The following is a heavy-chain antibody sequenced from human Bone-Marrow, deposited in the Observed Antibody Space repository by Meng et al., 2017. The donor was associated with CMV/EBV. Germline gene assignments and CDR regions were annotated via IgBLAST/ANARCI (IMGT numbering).Heavy chain of an antibody. CDR1: GFTFSSYE. Sequence: GESLKISCAASGFTFSSYEMNWVRQAPGKGLEWVSYISSSGSTIYYADSVKGQFTISRDNAKNSLYLQMNSLRAEDTAVYYCARDGCGVVPAAHNYYYYGMDVWGQGTTVTVSS. J-gene: IGHJ6*02. V-gene: IGHV3-48*03. CDR2: ISSSGSTI. CDR3: ARDGCGVVPAAHNYYYYGMDV. D-gene: IGHD2-2*01.